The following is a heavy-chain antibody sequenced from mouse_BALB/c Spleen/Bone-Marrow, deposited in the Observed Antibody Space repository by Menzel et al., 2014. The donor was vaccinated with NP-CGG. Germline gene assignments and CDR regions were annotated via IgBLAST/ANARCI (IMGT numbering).Heavy chain of an antibody. CDR3: ARLDLFAY. CDR1: GFNIKDTY. Sequence: EVKLVESGAELVKPGASVKLSCTASGFNIKDTYMHWVKQRPEQGLEWIGGIDPANGNTKYDPKFQGKATITADTSSNTAYLQLSSLTSEDTDVYYWARLDLFAYWGQGTLVTVSA. V-gene: IGHV14-3*02. J-gene: IGHJ3*01. CDR2: IDPANGNT.